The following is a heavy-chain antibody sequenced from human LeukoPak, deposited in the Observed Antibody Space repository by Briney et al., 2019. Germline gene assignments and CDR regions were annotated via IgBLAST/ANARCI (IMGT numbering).Heavy chain of an antibody. D-gene: IGHD4-17*01. CDR2: IIPIFGTA. CDR3: ARDYYGEYGLLDY. J-gene: IGHJ4*02. Sequence: SVKVSCKASGGTFSSYAISWVRQAPGQGLKWMGGIIPIFGTANYAQKFQGRVTITTDESTSTAYMELSSLRSEDTAVYYCARDYYGEYGLLDYWGQGTLVTVSS. V-gene: IGHV1-69*05. CDR1: GGTFSSYA.